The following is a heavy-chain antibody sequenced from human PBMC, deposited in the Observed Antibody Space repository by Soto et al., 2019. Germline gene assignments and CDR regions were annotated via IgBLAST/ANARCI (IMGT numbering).Heavy chain of an antibody. J-gene: IGHJ6*02. CDR2: ISYSGST. D-gene: IGHD3-10*01. V-gene: IGHV4-30-4*01. Sequence: LSLTCTVSVGSISSGDYYWIWIRQPPGKVLEWIGYISYSGSTYYNPSLKSRVTISVDTSNNQFSLKLSSVTVADTAVYSCARDAWTVVRGIIISGGMDVSGQGTTVTVSS. CDR3: ARDAWTVVRGIIISGGMDV. CDR1: VGSISSGDYY.